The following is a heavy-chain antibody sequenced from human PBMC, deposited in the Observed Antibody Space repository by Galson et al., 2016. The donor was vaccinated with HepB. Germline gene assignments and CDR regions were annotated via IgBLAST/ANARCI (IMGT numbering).Heavy chain of an antibody. J-gene: IGHJ4*02. Sequence: SLRLSCAASRFTFSNYGMHWVRQAPGKGLEWVAHISYDGGNKDYADSVKGRFTISRDNSKNTLFLQMNSLRDEDTALYYCAFRGITMMVTIYYFDYWGQGTLVTVS. V-gene: IGHV3-30*03. CDR2: ISYDGGNK. CDR3: AFRGITMMVTIYYFDY. CDR1: RFTFSNYG. D-gene: IGHD5-24*01.